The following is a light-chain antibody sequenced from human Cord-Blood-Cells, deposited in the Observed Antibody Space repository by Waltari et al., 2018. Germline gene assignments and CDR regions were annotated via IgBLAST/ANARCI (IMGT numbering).Light chain of an antibody. Sequence: DIVMTQFPDSLAVSLVERATINCQSSQSVLYSSNNKNYLAWYQQKPGQPPKLLIYWASTRESGVPDRFSGSGSGTDFTLTISSLQAEDVAVYYCQQYYSTPLTFGGGTKVEIK. V-gene: IGKV4-1*01. CDR1: QSVLYSSNNKNY. CDR3: QQYYSTPLT. J-gene: IGKJ4*01. CDR2: WAS.